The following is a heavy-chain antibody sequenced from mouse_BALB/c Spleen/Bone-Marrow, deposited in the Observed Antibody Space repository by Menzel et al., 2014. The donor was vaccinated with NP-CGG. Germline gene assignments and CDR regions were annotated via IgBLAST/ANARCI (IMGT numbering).Heavy chain of an antibody. CDR2: INPDSSTI. D-gene: IGHD2-1*01. J-gene: IGHJ4*01. CDR1: GFDFSGYW. Sequence: DVQLQESGGGLVQPGGSLKVSCAASGFDFSGYWMSWVRQAPGKGLEWIGEINPDSSTINYTPSLKDKFIISRDNAKNTLYLQMSKVRSEDTALYYCARRGGNYVWYAMDYWGQGTSVTVSS. CDR3: ARRGGNYVWYAMDY. V-gene: IGHV4-1*02.